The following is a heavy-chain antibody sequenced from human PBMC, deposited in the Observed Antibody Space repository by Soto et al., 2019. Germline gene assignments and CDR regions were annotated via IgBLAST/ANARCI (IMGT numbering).Heavy chain of an antibody. CDR2: ISGSDGST. D-gene: IGHD6-6*01. Sequence: GGSLRLSCAASGFTFSSYAMSWVRQAPGKGLEWFSAISGSDGSTYYADSVKGRFTISRDNSKNTLYLQMNSLRAEDTAVYYCAMPPLEHSSSYYYYYYGMDVWGQGTTVTVSS. J-gene: IGHJ6*02. CDR1: GFTFSSYA. V-gene: IGHV3-23*01. CDR3: AMPPLEHSSSYYYYYYGMDV.